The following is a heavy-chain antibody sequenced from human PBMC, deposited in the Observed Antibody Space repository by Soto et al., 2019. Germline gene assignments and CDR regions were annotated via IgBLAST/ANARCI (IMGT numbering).Heavy chain of an antibody. V-gene: IGHV1-2*04. CDR1: GYTFTGYY. D-gene: IGHD2-15*01. J-gene: IGHJ6*02. Sequence: AASVKVSCKASGYTFTGYYMHWVRQAPGQGLEWMGWINPNSGGTNYAQKFQGWVTMTRDTSISTAYMELSRLRSDDTAVYYCARDSYCSGGSCSAGPTYYYYGMDVWGQGTTVTVSS. CDR2: INPNSGGT. CDR3: ARDSYCSGGSCSAGPTYYYYGMDV.